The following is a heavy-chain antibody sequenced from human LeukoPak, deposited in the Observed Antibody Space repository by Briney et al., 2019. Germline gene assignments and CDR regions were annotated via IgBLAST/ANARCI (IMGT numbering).Heavy chain of an antibody. Sequence: PSQTLSLTCTVSGGSISSGGYYWSWIRQPPGKGLEWIGYIYYSGSTYYNPSLKSRVTISVDTSKNQFSLKLSSVTAADTAVYYCARWTVTYYYDSSGYTDYWGQGTLVTVSS. CDR3: ARWTVTYYYDSSGYTDY. D-gene: IGHD3-22*01. CDR2: IYYSGST. CDR1: GGSISSGGYY. V-gene: IGHV4-31*03. J-gene: IGHJ4*02.